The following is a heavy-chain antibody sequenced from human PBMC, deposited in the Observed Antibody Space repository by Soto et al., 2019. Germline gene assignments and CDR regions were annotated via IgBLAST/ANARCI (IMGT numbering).Heavy chain of an antibody. CDR1: GGSVSSGSYY. CDR3: ARDRVGWPRDAFDI. J-gene: IGHJ3*02. V-gene: IGHV4-61*01. CDR2: IYYSGST. Sequence: SETLSLTCTVSGGSVSSGSYYWSWIRQPPGKGLEWIGYIYYSGSTNYNPSLKSRVTISVDTSKNQFSLKLSSVTAADTAVYYCARDRVGWPRDAFDIWGQGTMVTVSS.